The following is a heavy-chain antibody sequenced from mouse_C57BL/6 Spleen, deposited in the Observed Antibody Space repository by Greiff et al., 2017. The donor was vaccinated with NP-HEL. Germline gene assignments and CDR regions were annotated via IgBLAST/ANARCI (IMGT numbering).Heavy chain of an antibody. CDR1: GFTFSNYW. V-gene: IGHV6-3*01. CDR2: IRLKSDNYAT. Sequence: EVQVVESGGGLVQPGGSMKLSCVASGFTFSNYWMNWVRQSPEKGLEWVAQIRLKSDNYATHYAESVKGRFTISRDDSKSSVYLQMNNLRAEDTGIYYCTGDGNYEVYWGQGTTLTVSS. D-gene: IGHD2-1*01. J-gene: IGHJ2*01. CDR3: TGDGNYEVY.